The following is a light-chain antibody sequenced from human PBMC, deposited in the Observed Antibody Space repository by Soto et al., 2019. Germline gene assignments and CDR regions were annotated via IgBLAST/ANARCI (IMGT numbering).Light chain of an antibody. CDR2: DAS. J-gene: IGKJ1*01. CDR3: QQYNSYST. Sequence: DIQMTQSPSTLSASVGDRVTITCRASQSISSWLAWYQRKPGEAPKLLIYDASSLESGVPSRFSGSGSGTEFTLTISSLQPDDFAPYYCQQYNSYSTFGQGSKV. V-gene: IGKV1-5*01. CDR1: QSISSW.